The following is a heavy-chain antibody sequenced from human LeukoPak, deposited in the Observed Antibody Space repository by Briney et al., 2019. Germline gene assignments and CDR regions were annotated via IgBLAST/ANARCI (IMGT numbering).Heavy chain of an antibody. Sequence: ASVKVSCKASGYTFTGYYMHWVRQAPGQGLECMGWINPNSGGTNYAQKFQGRVTMTRDTSISTAYMELSRLRSDDTAVYYCAREKTAKGSDIWRQGTMVTVSS. D-gene: IGHD2-21*02. CDR1: GYTFTGYY. V-gene: IGHV1-2*02. J-gene: IGHJ3*02. CDR3: AREKTAKGSDI. CDR2: INPNSGGT.